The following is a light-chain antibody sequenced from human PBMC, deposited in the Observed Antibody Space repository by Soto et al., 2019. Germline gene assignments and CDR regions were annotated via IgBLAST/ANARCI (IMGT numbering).Light chain of an antibody. CDR3: QQYYSAPYT. CDR1: QSVLSTSNKKNF. V-gene: IGKV4-1*01. Sequence: DIVVTQSPDSLAVSLGERATINCMSSQSVLSTSNKKNFLAWYQQKPGQPPKLLLYWASTRAFGVPDRFSGRGSGKNFSPTISSLQVDDGALYYFQQYYSAPYTLGQGTKVEIK. J-gene: IGKJ2*01. CDR2: WAS.